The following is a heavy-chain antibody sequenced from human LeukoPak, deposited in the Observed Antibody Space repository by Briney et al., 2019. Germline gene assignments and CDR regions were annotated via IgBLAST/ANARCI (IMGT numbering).Heavy chain of an antibody. Sequence: SETLSLTCTVSGGSISSYYWSWIRQPPGKGLEWIGYIYYSGSTNYNPTLKSRVTISVDTSKNQFSLKLSSVTAADTAVYHCARDVGSRFDYWGQGTLVTVSS. J-gene: IGHJ4*02. V-gene: IGHV4-59*01. D-gene: IGHD3-10*01. CDR2: IYYSGST. CDR3: ARDVGSRFDY. CDR1: GGSISSYY.